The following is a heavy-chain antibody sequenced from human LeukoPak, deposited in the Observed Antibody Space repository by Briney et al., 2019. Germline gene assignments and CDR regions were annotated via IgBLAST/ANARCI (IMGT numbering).Heavy chain of an antibody. D-gene: IGHD2-2*01. CDR3: ASLPSIVVVPDARTNWFDP. J-gene: IGHJ5*02. V-gene: IGHV3-30-3*01. CDR2: ISYDGSNK. Sequence: PGGSLRLSCAASGFTFSSYAMHWVRQAPGKGLEWVAVISYDGSNKYYADSVKGRFTISRDNSKNTLYLQMNSLRAEDTAVYYCASLPSIVVVPDARTNWFDPWGQGTLVTVSS. CDR1: GFTFSSYA.